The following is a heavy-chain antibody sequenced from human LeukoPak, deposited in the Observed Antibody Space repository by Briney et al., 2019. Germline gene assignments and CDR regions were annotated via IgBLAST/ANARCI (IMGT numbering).Heavy chain of an antibody. J-gene: IGHJ4*02. Sequence: GRSLRLSCAASGFTFSSYGMHWVRQAPGKGLGWVAVIWYDGCNKYYADSVKGRFTISRDNSKNTLYLQMNSLRAEDTAVYYCARGVQGGYAQYYFDYWGQGTLVTVSS. CDR3: ARGVQGGYAQYYFDY. D-gene: IGHD5-12*01. CDR1: GFTFSSYG. V-gene: IGHV3-33*01. CDR2: IWYDGCNK.